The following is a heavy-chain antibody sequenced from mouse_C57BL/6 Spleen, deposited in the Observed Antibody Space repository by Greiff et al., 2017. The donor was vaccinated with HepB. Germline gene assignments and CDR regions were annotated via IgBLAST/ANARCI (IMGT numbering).Heavy chain of an antibody. J-gene: IGHJ4*01. Sequence: VQLQQSGAELVKPGASVKISCKASGYAFSSYWMNWVKQRPGKGLEWIGQIYPGDGDPNYNGKFKGKATLTADKSASTAYMQLSSLTSEDSAVYFCARAGYYVEDYAMDYWGQGTSVTVSS. D-gene: IGHD2-3*01. V-gene: IGHV1-80*01. CDR1: GYAFSSYW. CDR3: ARAGYYVEDYAMDY. CDR2: IYPGDGDP.